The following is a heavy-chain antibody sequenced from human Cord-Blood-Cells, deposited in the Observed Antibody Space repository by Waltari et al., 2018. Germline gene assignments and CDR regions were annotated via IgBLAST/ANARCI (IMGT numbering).Heavy chain of an antibody. V-gene: IGHV4-34*01. CDR1: GGSFSGYY. CDR3: ARGSPYSSSWYGY. J-gene: IGHJ4*02. D-gene: IGHD6-13*01. CDR2: INHSGST. Sequence: QVQLQQWGAGLLKPSENLSLTCAVYGGSFSGYYWSWSRQPPGKGLEWIGEINHSGSTNYNPSLKSRVTISVDTSKNQFSLKLSSVTAADTAVYYCARGSPYSSSWYGYWGQGTLVTVSS.